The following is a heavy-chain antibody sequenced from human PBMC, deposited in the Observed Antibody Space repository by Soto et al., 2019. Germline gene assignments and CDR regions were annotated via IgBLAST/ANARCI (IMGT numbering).Heavy chain of an antibody. Sequence: SETLSLTCTVSGGSISSGDYYWSWIRQPPGKGLEWIGYIYYSGSTYYNPSLKSRVTISVDTSKNQFSLKLSSVTAADTAVYYCARGNGGYDSRLPDYWGQGTLVTVSS. CDR3: ARGNGGYDSRLPDY. J-gene: IGHJ4*02. D-gene: IGHD5-12*01. CDR2: IYYSGST. CDR1: GGSISSGDYY. V-gene: IGHV4-30-4*01.